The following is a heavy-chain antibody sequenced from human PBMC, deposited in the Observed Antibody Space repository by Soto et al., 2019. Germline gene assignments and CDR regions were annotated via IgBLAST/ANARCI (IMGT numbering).Heavy chain of an antibody. Sequence: EVQLVESGGGLVKPGGSLRLSCAASGFTFSSYSMNWVRQAPGKGLEWVSSISSSSSYIYYADSVKGRFTISRDNAKNSLYLEMNSQRAEATAVYYCARDSKWLVNYFDYWGQGTLVTVSS. CDR3: ARDSKWLVNYFDY. CDR2: ISSSSSYI. CDR1: GFTFSSYS. J-gene: IGHJ4*02. D-gene: IGHD6-19*01. V-gene: IGHV3-21*01.